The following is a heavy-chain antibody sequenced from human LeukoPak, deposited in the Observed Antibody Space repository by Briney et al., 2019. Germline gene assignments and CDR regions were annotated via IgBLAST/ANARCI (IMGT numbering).Heavy chain of an antibody. Sequence: PSETLSLTCTVSGGSIRGGGYYWSWFRQPAGKGLEWIGRIYASGSTGYNPSLKGRVTISVDTSKNQFSLKLSSVTAADTAVYYCARQYVPPYSSSPYYFDYWGQGTLVTVSS. V-gene: IGHV4-61*02. J-gene: IGHJ4*02. CDR3: ARQYVPPYSSSPYYFDY. D-gene: IGHD6-6*01. CDR2: IYASGST. CDR1: GGSIRGGGYY.